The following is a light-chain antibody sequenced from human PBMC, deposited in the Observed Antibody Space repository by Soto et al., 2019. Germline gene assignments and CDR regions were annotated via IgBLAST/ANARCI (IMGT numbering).Light chain of an antibody. V-gene: IGLV2-14*01. Sequence: QSALTQPASVSWSPGQSITISCTGTSSDVGGYNYVSWYQQHPGKAPKLMIYDVSNRPSGVSNRFSGSKSGNTASLTISGLHAEDEADYYCSSYTSSSTPWVFGGGTKLTVL. J-gene: IGLJ3*02. CDR1: SSDVGGYNY. CDR3: SSYTSSSTPWV. CDR2: DVS.